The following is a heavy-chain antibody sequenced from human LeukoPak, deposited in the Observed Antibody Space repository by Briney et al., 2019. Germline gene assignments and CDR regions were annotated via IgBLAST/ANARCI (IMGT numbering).Heavy chain of an antibody. CDR1: GYTFTSYD. D-gene: IGHD3-3*01. J-gene: IGHJ3*02. Sequence: ASVKVSCKASGYTFTSYDINWVRQAAGQGLEWMGYMNPNTGNTGYAQKFRGRVTITRDTSISTAYMELTSLRSEDTAVYYCARDRSNSIFGVVSGPFDIWGQGTMVTVSS. V-gene: IGHV1-8*01. CDR2: MNPNTGNT. CDR3: ARDRSNSIFGVVSGPFDI.